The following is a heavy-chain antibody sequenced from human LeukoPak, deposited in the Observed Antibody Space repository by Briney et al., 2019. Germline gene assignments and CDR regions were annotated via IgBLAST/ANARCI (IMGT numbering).Heavy chain of an antibody. CDR3: AGAVAGTQWFDP. CDR1: EYTFTTYA. J-gene: IGHJ5*02. Sequence: ASVKVSCKASEYTFTTYAMHWVRQAPGQRLEWMGWINAGNGYTKYSQKFQGRVTITRDSSASTAYMELSSLRSEDTAVYYCAGAVAGTQWFDPWGQGTLVTVSS. V-gene: IGHV1-3*01. CDR2: INAGNGYT. D-gene: IGHD6-19*01.